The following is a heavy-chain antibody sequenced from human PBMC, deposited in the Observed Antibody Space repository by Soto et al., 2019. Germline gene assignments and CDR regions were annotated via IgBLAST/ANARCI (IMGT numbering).Heavy chain of an antibody. V-gene: IGHV1-69*01. CDR1: GGIFTRYD. CDR3: AINEGRDASNFDY. Sequence: QVPLVQSGAEVKKPGSSVKVSCKASGGIFTRYDIRWVRQAPGQGLEWMGAIIPIFGTANYAQKFQGRVTITADASTSTAYMELSSLRSEDTAIYYCAINEGRDASNFDYWGQGTLVTVSS. CDR2: IIPIFGTA. D-gene: IGHD2-15*01. J-gene: IGHJ4*02.